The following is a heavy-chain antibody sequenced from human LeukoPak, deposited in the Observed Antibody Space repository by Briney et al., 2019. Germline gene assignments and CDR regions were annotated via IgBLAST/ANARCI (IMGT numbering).Heavy chain of an antibody. CDR1: GYTFTGYY. CDR3: ARATPDILTGYDAFDI. CDR2: INPNSGGT. D-gene: IGHD3-9*01. J-gene: IGHJ3*02. V-gene: IGHV1-2*02. Sequence: ASVKVSCKASGYTFTGYYMHWVRQAPGQGLEWMGWINPNSGGTNYAQKFQGRVTMTRDTSISTAYMELSRLRSDDTAVYYCARATPDILTGYDAFDIWGQGTMVTVSS.